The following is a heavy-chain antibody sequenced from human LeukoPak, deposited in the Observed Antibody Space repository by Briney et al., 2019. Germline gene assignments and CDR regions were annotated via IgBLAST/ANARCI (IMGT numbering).Heavy chain of an antibody. D-gene: IGHD3-22*01. CDR1: GGTFSSYA. J-gene: IGHJ4*02. CDR2: IIPIFGTA. CDR3: ARDSYYDSNGYSTTSVY. V-gene: IGHV1-69*05. Sequence: SVKVSCKASGGTFSSYAISWVRQAPGQGLEWMGRIIPIFGTANYAQKFQGRVTITTDESTSTAYMELSSLRSEDTAVYYCARDSYYDSNGYSTTSVYWGQGTLVTVSS.